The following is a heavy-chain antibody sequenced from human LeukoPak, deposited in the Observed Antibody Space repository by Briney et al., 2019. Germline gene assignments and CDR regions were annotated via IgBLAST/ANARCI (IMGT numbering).Heavy chain of an antibody. CDR1: GYTFTSYA. CDR2: INTNTGNP. V-gene: IGHV7-4-1*02. CDR3: ARPYDSSDPALFDY. Sequence: ASVKVSCKASGYTFTSYAMNWVRQAPGQGLEWMGWINTNTGNPTYAQGFTGRFVFSLDTSVSTAYLQISSLKAENTAVYYCARPYDSSDPALFDYWGQGTLVTVSS. J-gene: IGHJ4*02. D-gene: IGHD3-22*01.